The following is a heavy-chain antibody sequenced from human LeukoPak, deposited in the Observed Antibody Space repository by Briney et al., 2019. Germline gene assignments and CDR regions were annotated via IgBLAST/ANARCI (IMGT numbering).Heavy chain of an antibody. J-gene: IGHJ5*02. V-gene: IGHV3-7*01. Sequence: GGSLRLSCAASGFTFRSYWMSWVRQAPGKGLEWVANIKQDGSEKYYVDSVKGRFTISRDNAKNSLYLQMNSLRAEDTAVYYCARGRGIAEWFDPWGQGTLVTVSS. D-gene: IGHD6-13*01. CDR2: IKQDGSEK. CDR3: ARGRGIAEWFDP. CDR1: GFTFRSYW.